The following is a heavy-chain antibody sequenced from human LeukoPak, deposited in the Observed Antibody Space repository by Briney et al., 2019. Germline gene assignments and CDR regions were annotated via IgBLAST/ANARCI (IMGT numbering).Heavy chain of an antibody. CDR1: GDSISTSSYY. CDR2: IYYSGST. V-gene: IGHV4-39*01. CDR3: ARHERVAVAGGPRFDP. D-gene: IGHD6-19*01. Sequence: SETLSLTCSVSGDSISTSSYYWGWIRQPPGKGLEWIGSIYYSGSTYYNPSLKSRVTISVDTSKNQFSLKLSSVTAADTAVYYCARHERVAVAGGPRFDPWGQGTLVTVSS. J-gene: IGHJ5*02.